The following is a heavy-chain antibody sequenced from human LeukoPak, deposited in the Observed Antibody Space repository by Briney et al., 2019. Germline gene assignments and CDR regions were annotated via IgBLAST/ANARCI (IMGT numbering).Heavy chain of an antibody. D-gene: IGHD3-22*01. Sequence: GGSLRLSCAASGFTFSSYDIMWVRQAPGKGLEWVAVISYDGSNKYYADSVKGRFTISRDNSKNTLYLQMNSLRAEDTAVYYCAKDLEPYYYDTPDYWGQGTLVTVSS. CDR1: GFTFSSYD. CDR2: ISYDGSNK. V-gene: IGHV3-30*18. J-gene: IGHJ4*02. CDR3: AKDLEPYYYDTPDY.